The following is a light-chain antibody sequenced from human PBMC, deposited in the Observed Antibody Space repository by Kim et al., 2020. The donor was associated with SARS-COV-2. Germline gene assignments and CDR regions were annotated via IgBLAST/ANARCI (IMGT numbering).Light chain of an antibody. CDR1: SVRSYY. V-gene: IGLV3-19*01. J-gene: IGLJ2*01. Sequence: LVQIAKSTCQAESVRSYYATWYQQKPRQAPVFVIYGNNHRPSGIPDRFSGSRSGNTPSLPITGAQAEDEAAYYSSSRDNSGNHLIFGGGTQLTVL. CDR2: GNN. CDR3: SSRDNSGNHLI.